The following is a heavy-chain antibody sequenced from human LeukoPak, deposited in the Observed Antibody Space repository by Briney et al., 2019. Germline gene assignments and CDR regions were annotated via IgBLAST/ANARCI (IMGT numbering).Heavy chain of an antibody. CDR3: ARGRYSSGWYGWHFDL. CDR2: IYYSGST. V-gene: IGHV4-61*01. D-gene: IGHD6-19*01. CDR1: GVSVSSVSYY. Sequence: SDTLSLTCTVSGVSVSSVSYYWSWIRRPPGKGLEWIGYIYYSGSTNYNPSLKSRVTISVDTSKNQFSLMLSSVTAADTAVYYCARGRYSSGWYGWHFDLWGRGTLVTASS. J-gene: IGHJ2*01.